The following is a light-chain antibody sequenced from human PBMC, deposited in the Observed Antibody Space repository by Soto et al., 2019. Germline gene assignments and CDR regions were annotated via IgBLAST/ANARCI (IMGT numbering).Light chain of an antibody. CDR3: QQYFISRT. V-gene: IGKV3-20*01. CDR1: QSFSSRF. Sequence: DIVLTQSPCTLSSSPGDRATLSWGASQSFSSRFFAWYQQKPGQAPRLVIHGTSTRATGIPDRFSGSGSGTDFTLTISRLQPEDFAVYYCQQYFISRTFGQGTKVDIK. J-gene: IGKJ1*01. CDR2: GTS.